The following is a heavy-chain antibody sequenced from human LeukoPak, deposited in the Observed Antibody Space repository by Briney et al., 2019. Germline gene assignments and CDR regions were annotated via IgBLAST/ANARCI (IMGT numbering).Heavy chain of an antibody. J-gene: IGHJ4*02. Sequence: GESLKISCKVSGYSFTSYWIGWVRQMPGKGLAWMGIIYPGDSDTRYSPSFQGQVTISADKSISTAYLQWSSLKASDTAMYYCASHQTNSGYDNFDYWGQGTLVTLSS. V-gene: IGHV5-51*01. D-gene: IGHD5-12*01. CDR2: IYPGDSDT. CDR1: GYSFTSYW. CDR3: ASHQTNSGYDNFDY.